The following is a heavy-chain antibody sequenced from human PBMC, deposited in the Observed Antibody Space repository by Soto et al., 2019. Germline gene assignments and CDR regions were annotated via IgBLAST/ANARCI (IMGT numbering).Heavy chain of an antibody. Sequence: SETLSLTCAVHGGSFSGDYWSWIRQPPGKGLEWIGEINHSGSTNYNPSLKSRVTISVDTSKNQFSLKLSSVTAADTAVYYCARWSGLRLGELSPPYYYFDYWGQGTLVTVSS. CDR1: GGSFSGDY. V-gene: IGHV4-34*01. CDR2: INHSGST. J-gene: IGHJ4*02. CDR3: ARWSGLRLGELSPPYYYFDY. D-gene: IGHD3-16*02.